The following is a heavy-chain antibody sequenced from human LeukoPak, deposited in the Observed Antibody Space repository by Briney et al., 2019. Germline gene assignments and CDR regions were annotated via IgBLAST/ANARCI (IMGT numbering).Heavy chain of an antibody. D-gene: IGHD5-18*01. Sequence: SETLSLTCTVSGGSISSYYWSWIRQPAGTGQDWLGRIYTSWSTNYNPSPNSRVTIPVDTSKNQFSLKLRSVTAADTAVYYCARGSRYSYGPYYYYYGMDVWGQGTTVTVSS. CDR1: GGSISSYY. J-gene: IGHJ6*02. CDR3: ARGSRYSYGPYYYYYGMDV. CDR2: IYTSWST. V-gene: IGHV4-4*07.